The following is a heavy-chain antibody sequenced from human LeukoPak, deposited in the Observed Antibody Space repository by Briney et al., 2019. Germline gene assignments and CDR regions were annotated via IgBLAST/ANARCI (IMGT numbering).Heavy chain of an antibody. Sequence: ASVKVSCKASGYTFTGYYIHWVRQAPGQGLEWMGWINPNSGGTNYAQKFQGRVTMTRDTSISTAYMELSRLRSDDTAVYYCASTGSLLRFLEWLLDYWGQGTLVTVSS. CDR2: INPNSGGT. CDR1: GYTFTGYY. CDR3: ASTGSLLRFLEWLLDY. D-gene: IGHD3-3*01. J-gene: IGHJ4*02. V-gene: IGHV1-2*02.